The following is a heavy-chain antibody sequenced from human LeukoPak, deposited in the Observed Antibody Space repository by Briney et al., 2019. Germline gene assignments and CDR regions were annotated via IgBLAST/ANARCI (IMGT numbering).Heavy chain of an antibody. D-gene: IGHD6-19*01. CDR1: GFTFSSYS. CDR2: ISSSSSYI. CDR3: ASYSSLGY. V-gene: IGHV3-21*01. Sequence: AGGSLRLSCAASGFTFSSYSMNWVRQAPGKGLEWVSSISSSSSYIYYADSVKGRFTISRDNAKNSLYLQMSSLRAEDTAVYYCASYSSLGYWGQGTLVTVSS. J-gene: IGHJ4*02.